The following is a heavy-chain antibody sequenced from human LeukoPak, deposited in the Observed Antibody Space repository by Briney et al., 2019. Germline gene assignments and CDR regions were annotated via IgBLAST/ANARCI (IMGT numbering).Heavy chain of an antibody. CDR3: ASFIPSAMVLDY. CDR2: IIPIFGTA. CDR1: GGTFSSYA. Sequence: GASVKVSCKASGGTFSSYAISWVRQAPGQGLEWMGGIIPIFGTANYAQKFQGRVTITADESTSTAYMELSSLRSEDTAVYYCASFIPSAMVLDYWGQGTLVTVSS. J-gene: IGHJ4*02. V-gene: IGHV1-69*01. D-gene: IGHD5-18*01.